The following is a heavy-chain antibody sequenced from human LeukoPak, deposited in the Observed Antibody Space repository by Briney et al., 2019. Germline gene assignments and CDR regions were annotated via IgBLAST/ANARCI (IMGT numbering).Heavy chain of an antibody. Sequence: SETLSLTCAVYGGSFSGYYWSWIRQPPGKGLEWIGEINHSGSTNYNPSLKSRVTISVDTSKNQFSLKLSSVTAAGTTVYYCARETYYGDYYYYYYMDVWGKGTTVTVSS. CDR3: ARETYYGDYYYYYYMDV. CDR2: INHSGST. CDR1: GGSFSGYY. D-gene: IGHD4-17*01. V-gene: IGHV4-34*01. J-gene: IGHJ6*03.